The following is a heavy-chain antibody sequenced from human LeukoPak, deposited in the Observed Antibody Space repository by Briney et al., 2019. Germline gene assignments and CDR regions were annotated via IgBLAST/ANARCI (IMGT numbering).Heavy chain of an antibody. D-gene: IGHD6-13*01. J-gene: IGHJ4*02. Sequence: GGSLRLSCAASGFTFSTYVMSWVRQAPGKGLEWVSTISANGGSTYYTDSVKGWFTISRDNSKNTLYLQMNSLRAEDTAVYYCAKPPPDSSSWLFDYWGQGTLVTVSS. CDR2: ISANGGST. V-gene: IGHV3-23*01. CDR1: GFTFSTYV. CDR3: AKPPPDSSSWLFDY.